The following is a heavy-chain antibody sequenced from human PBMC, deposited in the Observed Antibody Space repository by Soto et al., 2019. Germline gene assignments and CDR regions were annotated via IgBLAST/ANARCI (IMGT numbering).Heavy chain of an antibody. CDR2: ITTSSAYI. CDR1: GFTFNTYD. Sequence: EVQLVESGGGLVKPGGSLRLPCAASGFTFNTYDMNWVRQAPGKGLEWVSSITTSSAYIYYADSLKGRITISRDNAKNSLFLQMSSLRAEDTAVYYCVRSGTARLLRHSWFDTWGQGTLVTVSS. V-gene: IGHV3-21*01. J-gene: IGHJ5*02. D-gene: IGHD2-21*01. CDR3: VRSGTARLLRHSWFDT.